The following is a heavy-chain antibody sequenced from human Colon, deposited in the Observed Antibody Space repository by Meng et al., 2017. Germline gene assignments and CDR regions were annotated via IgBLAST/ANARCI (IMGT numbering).Heavy chain of an antibody. CDR2: VYYTGSA. Sequence: LHGPGPRPVRPSATLTLPRPLSGGSVSSTSYYWSWIRQTPGKGLEWIGYVYYTGSANYNPSLKSRVTISVDTSKNHFSLNLTSVTAADTAVYYCARGRGSYSSIDFWGQGTLVTVSS. V-gene: IGHV4-61*03. D-gene: IGHD1-26*01. CDR3: ARGRGSYSSIDF. J-gene: IGHJ4*02. CDR1: GGSVSSTSYY.